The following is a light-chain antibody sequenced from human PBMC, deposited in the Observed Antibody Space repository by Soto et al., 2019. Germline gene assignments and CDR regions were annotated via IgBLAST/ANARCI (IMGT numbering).Light chain of an antibody. J-gene: IGKJ3*01. Sequence: DIQMTQSPSSLSASVGDRVTITCQASQDISNYLNWYQQKPGKAPKLLIYDASNLETGVPSRFSGSGSGTDFTFTISSLQPEDIATYYCKQYDNPLLVIAFGPGTKVDIK. CDR3: KQYDNPLLVIA. CDR2: DAS. V-gene: IGKV1-33*01. CDR1: QDISNY.